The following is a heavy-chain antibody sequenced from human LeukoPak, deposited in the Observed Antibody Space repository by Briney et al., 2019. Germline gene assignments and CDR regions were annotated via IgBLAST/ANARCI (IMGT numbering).Heavy chain of an antibody. D-gene: IGHD3-16*01. J-gene: IGHJ4*02. CDR2: ISYDGSNK. V-gene: IGHV3-30*01. Sequence: VAVISYDGSNKYYADSVKGRFTISRDNSKNTLYLQMNSLRAEDTAVYYCARAIPGGGYFDYWGQGTLVTVSS. CDR3: ARAIPGGGYFDY.